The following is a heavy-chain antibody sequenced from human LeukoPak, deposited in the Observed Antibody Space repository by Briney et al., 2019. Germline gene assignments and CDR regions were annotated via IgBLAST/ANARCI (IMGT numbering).Heavy chain of an antibody. CDR3: ARGGNTSDLYYGMDV. CDR1: GGTFSSYA. V-gene: IGHV1-69*13. Sequence: GASVKVSCKASGGTFSSYAISWVRQAPGQGLEWMGGIIPIFGTANYAQKFQGRVTITADESTSTAYMELSSLRSEDTAIYYCARGGNTSDLYYGMDVWGQGTTATVSS. CDR2: IIPIFGTA. J-gene: IGHJ6*02. D-gene: IGHD6-19*01.